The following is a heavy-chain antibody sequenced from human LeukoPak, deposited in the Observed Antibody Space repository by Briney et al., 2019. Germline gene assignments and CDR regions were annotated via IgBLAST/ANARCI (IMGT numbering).Heavy chain of an antibody. D-gene: IGHD3-22*01. V-gene: IGHV1-8*01. CDR3: ARGRLRITMIVVVNDAFDI. CDR1: GYTCTSYD. CDR2: MNPNSGNT. Sequence: ASVKLSCKASGYTCTSYDINWGRQATGQGLEWMGWMNPNSGNTGYAQQFQGRVTMTRNTSISTAYMELSSLRSEDTAVYYCARGRLRITMIVVVNDAFDIWGQGTMVTVSS. J-gene: IGHJ3*02.